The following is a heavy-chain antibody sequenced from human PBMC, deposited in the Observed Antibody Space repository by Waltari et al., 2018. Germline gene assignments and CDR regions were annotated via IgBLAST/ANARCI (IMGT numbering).Heavy chain of an antibody. D-gene: IGHD4-17*01. CDR1: GYTFTDYY. V-gene: IGHV1-69-2*01. CDR2: VDPEDGET. Sequence: EVQLVQSGAEVKKPGATVKISCKASGYTFTDYYMHWVQQAPGKGLEWMGRVDPEDGETIYAEKFQGRVTITADTSTDTAYMELSSLRSDDTAVYYCATGQWDYGDYWGAFDIWGQGTMVTVSS. CDR3: ATGQWDYGDYWGAFDI. J-gene: IGHJ3*02.